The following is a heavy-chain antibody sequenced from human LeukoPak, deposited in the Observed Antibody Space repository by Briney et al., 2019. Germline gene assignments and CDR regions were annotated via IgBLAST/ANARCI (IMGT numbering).Heavy chain of an antibody. CDR3: ARVKNKGVEGAFDI. J-gene: IGHJ3*02. Sequence: PGRSLRLSCAASGFTFSSYGMHWVRQAPGKGLEWVAVISYDGSNKYYADSVKGRFTISRDNSKNTLYLQMSSLRAEDTAVYYCARVKNKGVEGAFDIWGQGTMVTVSS. V-gene: IGHV3-30*03. CDR2: ISYDGSNK. CDR1: GFTFSSYG.